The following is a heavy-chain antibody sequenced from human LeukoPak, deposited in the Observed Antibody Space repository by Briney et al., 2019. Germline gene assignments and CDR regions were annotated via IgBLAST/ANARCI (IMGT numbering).Heavy chain of an antibody. J-gene: IGHJ4*02. V-gene: IGHV3-23*01. D-gene: IGHD1-26*01. CDR3: AKGGKWDVTPFDY. Sequence: STIIGGGGSTYSAASVKGRFTISRDNSKNTLYLQVNSLRAEDTAVYYCAKGGKWDVTPFDYWGQGTLVTVSS. CDR2: IIGGGGST.